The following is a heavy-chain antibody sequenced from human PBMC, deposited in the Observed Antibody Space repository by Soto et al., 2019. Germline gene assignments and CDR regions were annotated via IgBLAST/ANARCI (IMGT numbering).Heavy chain of an antibody. J-gene: IGHJ4*02. CDR3: AKDGIRGLHIEK. D-gene: IGHD2-15*01. CDR2: VSVDAGNT. V-gene: IGHV3-23*01. CDR1: GFTLSSYP. Sequence: PGGSLRLSCVASGFTLSSYPMTCVRQAPWKGLQWVACVSVDAGNTYYADAVKGRFSISRDNANNSIHLQMNNVRGEDTAVYYCAKDGIRGLHIEKWGQGT.